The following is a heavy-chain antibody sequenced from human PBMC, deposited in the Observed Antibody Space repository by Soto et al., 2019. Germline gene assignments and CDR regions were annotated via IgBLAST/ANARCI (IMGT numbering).Heavy chain of an antibody. J-gene: IGHJ6*02. CDR1: GGTFSSYA. V-gene: IGHV1-69*13. CDR2: IIPIFGTA. D-gene: IGHD2-2*01. CDR3: ARADIVVVPAAIYYYGMDV. Sequence: GASVKVSCEASGGTFSSYAISWVRQAPGQGLEWMGGIIPIFGTANYVQKFQGRVTITADESTSTAYMELSSLRSEDTAVYYCARADIVVVPAAIYYYGMDVWGQGTTVTVSS.